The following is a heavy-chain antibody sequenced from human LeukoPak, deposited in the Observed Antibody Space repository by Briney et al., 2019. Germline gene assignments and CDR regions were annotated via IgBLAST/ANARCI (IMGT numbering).Heavy chain of an antibody. V-gene: IGHV3-74*01. CDR3: ARDLTDCTTTRCYYGPVDY. CDR1: GFTFSNYW. J-gene: IGHJ4*02. CDR2: INSDGSST. D-gene: IGHD2-2*01. Sequence: GGSLRLSCAASGFTFSNYWMHWVRQAPGKGLVWVSHINSDGSSTTYADSVKGRFTISRDNAKNTLYLQVNSLRAEDTAVYYCARDLTDCTTTRCYYGPVDYWGQGTLVTVSS.